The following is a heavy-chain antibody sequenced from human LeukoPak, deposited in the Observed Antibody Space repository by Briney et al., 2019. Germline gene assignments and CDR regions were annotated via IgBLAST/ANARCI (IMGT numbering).Heavy chain of an antibody. D-gene: IGHD2-21*02. Sequence: PGGSLRLSCAASGFTFSSYGMNWVRLVPGKGLEWISYISSVSSTIYYADSVQGRFTISRDNAKNSLFLQMNSLRAEDTAIYFCARLSTALYYFDYWGQGTLVTVSS. CDR2: ISSVSSTI. J-gene: IGHJ4*02. CDR3: ARLSTALYYFDY. V-gene: IGHV3-48*04. CDR1: GFTFSSYG.